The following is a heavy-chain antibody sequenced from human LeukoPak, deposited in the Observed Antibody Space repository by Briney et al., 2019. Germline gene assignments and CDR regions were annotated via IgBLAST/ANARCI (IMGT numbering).Heavy chain of an antibody. V-gene: IGHV3-23*01. J-gene: IGHJ4*02. Sequence: GGSLRLSCAASGFTFSGYAVTWVRQAPGKGLEWVSAISGSGGSTYYADSVKGRFTISRDNSKNTLYLQMNSLRAEDTAVYSCAKTKGYPYYFDYWGQGILVTVSS. CDR1: GFTFSGYA. CDR3: AKTKGYPYYFDY. D-gene: IGHD6-13*01. CDR2: ISGSGGST.